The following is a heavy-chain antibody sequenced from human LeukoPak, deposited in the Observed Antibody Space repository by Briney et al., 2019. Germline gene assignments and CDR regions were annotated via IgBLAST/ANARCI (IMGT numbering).Heavy chain of an antibody. J-gene: IGHJ4*02. Sequence: QTGGSLRLSCAGSGFIFNNYAMHWVRQPPGKGLEWVSGISWNSGSIDYADSVKGRFTISRDNAKNSLYLQMNSLSVEDTAFYYCAKDNRRHYTSGPNPDSLHWGQGALVTVSS. CDR3: AKDNRRHYTSGPNPDSLH. D-gene: IGHD6-19*01. CDR1: GFIFNNYA. V-gene: IGHV3-9*01. CDR2: ISWNSGSI.